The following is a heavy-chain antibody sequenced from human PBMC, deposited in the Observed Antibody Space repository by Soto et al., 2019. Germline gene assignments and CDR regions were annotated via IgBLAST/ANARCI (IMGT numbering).Heavy chain of an antibody. V-gene: IGHV2-5*02. CDR3: AHRAALGGNWTGGYFDF. Sequence: QITLKESGPPRVRPTQTLTLTCTFSGFSLSTHGVGVGWIRQPPGKALEGLALIYWDDDKRYTSSLKNRLTITKHTSSHQVVLTVTTMDPVDTATYYCAHRAALGGNWTGGYFDFWGPGALVTVSS. CDR2: IYWDDDK. D-gene: IGHD1-1*01. CDR1: GFSLSTHGVG. J-gene: IGHJ4*02.